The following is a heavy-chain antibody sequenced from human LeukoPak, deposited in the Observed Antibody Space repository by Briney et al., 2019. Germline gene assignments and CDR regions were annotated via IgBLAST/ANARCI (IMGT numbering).Heavy chain of an antibody. D-gene: IGHD3-22*01. Sequence: ASVKVSCKASGGTFSSYAISWVRQAPGQGLEWMGGIIPIFGTANYAQKFQGRVTITADESTSTAYMELSSLRSEDTAVYYCASCDSSGPFDYWGQGTLVTVSS. CDR1: GGTFSSYA. CDR3: ASCDSSGPFDY. CDR2: IIPIFGTA. J-gene: IGHJ4*02. V-gene: IGHV1-69*13.